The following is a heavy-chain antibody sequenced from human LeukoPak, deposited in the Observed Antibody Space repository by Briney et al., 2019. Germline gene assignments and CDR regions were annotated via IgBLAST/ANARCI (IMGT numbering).Heavy chain of an antibody. Sequence: ASVKVSCKASGGTFSSYAISWVRQAPGQGLEWMGRIIPIFGTANYAQKFQGRVTITTDESTSTAYMELSSLRSEDTAVYYCASSQSGYSSSWYFDYWGQGTLVTVSS. CDR1: GGTFSSYA. CDR3: ASSQSGYSSSWYFDY. J-gene: IGHJ4*02. CDR2: IIPIFGTA. D-gene: IGHD6-13*01. V-gene: IGHV1-69*05.